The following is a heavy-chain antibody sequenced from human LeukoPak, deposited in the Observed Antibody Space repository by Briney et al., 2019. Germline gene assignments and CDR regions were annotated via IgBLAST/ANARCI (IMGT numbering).Heavy chain of an antibody. CDR1: GDSVSSNNAA. CDR2: TYYRSKWYI. J-gene: IGHJ4*02. CDR3: ARDRVRREGVRGVSLYYFDY. Sequence: SQTLSLTCAISGDSVSSNNAAWNWIRQSPSRGLEWLGRTYYRSKWYIDYAVSVKSRVTIIPDTSKNQFSLKLSSVTAADTAVYYCARDRVRREGVRGVSLYYFDYWGQGTLVTVSS. V-gene: IGHV6-1*01. D-gene: IGHD3-10*01.